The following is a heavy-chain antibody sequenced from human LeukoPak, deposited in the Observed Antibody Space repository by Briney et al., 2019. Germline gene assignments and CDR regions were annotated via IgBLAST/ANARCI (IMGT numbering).Heavy chain of an antibody. Sequence: GGSLRLSCAASGFTFSDYGMNWVRQAPGKGLEWVSYISSGTSNIYYADSVKGRFTISRDNAKNSLYLQMNSLRDEDTAVYYCASGMRNSFYYYVDVWGKGTTVTVSS. V-gene: IGHV3-48*02. J-gene: IGHJ6*03. D-gene: IGHD1-26*01. CDR3: ASGMRNSFYYYVDV. CDR1: GFTFSDYG. CDR2: ISSGTSNI.